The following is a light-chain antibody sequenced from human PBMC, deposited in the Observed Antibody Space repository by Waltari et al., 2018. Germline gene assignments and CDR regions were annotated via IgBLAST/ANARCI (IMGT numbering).Light chain of an antibody. CDR3: SSYTSRGNLV. CDR2: EVS. CDR1: SNDVGGYDY. V-gene: IGLV2-14*01. J-gene: IGLJ3*02. Sequence: QSALTQPASVSGSPGQSITISCSGTSNDVGGYDYVSWFQQHPGKAPKFMIYEVSRRPSGVSNRFSGSKSGNTASLTITGLQAEDEADYYYSSYTSRGNLVFGGGTKLAVL.